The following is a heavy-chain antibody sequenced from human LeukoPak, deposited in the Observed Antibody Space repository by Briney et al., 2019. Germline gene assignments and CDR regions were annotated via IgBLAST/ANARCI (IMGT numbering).Heavy chain of an antibody. CDR3: ARAGIAVDYRGFDY. D-gene: IGHD6-19*01. CDR2: ISYDGSNK. J-gene: IGHJ4*02. Sequence: GGSLRLSCAASGFTFSSYGMHWVRQGPGKGLEWVAVISYDGSNKYYADSVKGRFTISRDNSKNTLYVQMNSLRGEDTAVYYCARAGIAVDYRGFDYWGQGTLVTVSS. V-gene: IGHV3-30*03. CDR1: GFTFSSYG.